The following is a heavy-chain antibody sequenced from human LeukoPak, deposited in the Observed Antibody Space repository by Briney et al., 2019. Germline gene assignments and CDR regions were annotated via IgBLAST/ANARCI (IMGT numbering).Heavy chain of an antibody. CDR3: ARDRRGFLEWSTWYFDL. V-gene: IGHV4-59*01. D-gene: IGHD3-3*01. J-gene: IGHJ2*01. Sequence: SETLSLTCTVSGGSISSYYWSWIRQPPGKGLEWIGYIYYSGSTYYNPSLKSRVTISVDTSKNQFSLKLSSVTAADTAVYYCARDRRGFLEWSTWYFDLWGRGTLVTVSS. CDR1: GGSISSYY. CDR2: IYYSGST.